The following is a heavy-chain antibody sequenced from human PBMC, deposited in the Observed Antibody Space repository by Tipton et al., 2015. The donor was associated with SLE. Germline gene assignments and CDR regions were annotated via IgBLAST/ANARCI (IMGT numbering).Heavy chain of an antibody. CDR2: IHYTGST. Sequence: TLSLTCAVSGGSFSGYAWSWVRQPPGKGLEWIGYIHYTGSTEYNPSLKSRVTISVDTSKNQFNLKLRSVTVVDTAMDYCGREHISSLRDAFEVWGQGPMVTVS. CDR1: GGSFSGYA. CDR3: GREHISSLRDAFEV. V-gene: IGHV4-59*01. D-gene: IGHD2-15*01. J-gene: IGHJ3*01.